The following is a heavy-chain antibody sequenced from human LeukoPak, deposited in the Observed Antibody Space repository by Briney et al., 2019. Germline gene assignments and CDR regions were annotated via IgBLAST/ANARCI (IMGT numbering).Heavy chain of an antibody. CDR3: AKLSSSSLYFDP. Sequence: PGGSLRLSCAASGFTFSSYAMSWVRQAPGKGLEWVSAISGSGGSTYYADSMKGRFTISRDNSKNTLYLQMNSLRAEDTAVYYCAKLSSSSLYFDPWGQGTLVTVSS. CDR2: ISGSGGST. D-gene: IGHD6-6*01. CDR1: GFTFSSYA. J-gene: IGHJ5*02. V-gene: IGHV3-23*01.